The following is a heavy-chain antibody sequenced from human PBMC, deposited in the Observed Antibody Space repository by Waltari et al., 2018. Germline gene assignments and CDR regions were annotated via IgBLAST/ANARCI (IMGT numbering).Heavy chain of an antibody. V-gene: IGHV1-18*01. Sequence: QLVQSGSEVKKPGASVKVSCRTSGYDFTGDGINWVRQAPGQRLEWMGWISHNNENTNNDEELRGRITVTTDTSTRTAYMELRNVRSDDTAVYYWARGLARGIHPYYYMDVWGQGTTVTVSS. CDR2: ISHNNENT. CDR1: GYDFTGDG. J-gene: IGHJ6*03. D-gene: IGHD3-10*01. CDR3: ARGLARGIHPYYYMDV.